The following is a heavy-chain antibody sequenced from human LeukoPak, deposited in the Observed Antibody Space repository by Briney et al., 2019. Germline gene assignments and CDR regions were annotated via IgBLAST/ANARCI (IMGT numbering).Heavy chain of an antibody. CDR1: GGSISSGDYY. D-gene: IGHD2-8*01. Sequence: SETLSLTCTVSGGSISSGDYYWSWIRQPPGKGLEWIGYIYYSGGTYYNPSLKSRVSISVDTSKNQFSLKLSSVTAADTAVYYCARLKGYCTYGVCYTILFDYWGQGTLVTVSS. V-gene: IGHV4-30-4*01. CDR3: ARLKGYCTYGVCYTILFDY. CDR2: IYYSGGT. J-gene: IGHJ4*02.